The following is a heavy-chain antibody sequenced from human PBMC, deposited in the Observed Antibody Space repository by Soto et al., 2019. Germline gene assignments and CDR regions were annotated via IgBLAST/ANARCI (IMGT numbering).Heavy chain of an antibody. J-gene: IGHJ4*02. D-gene: IGHD1-20*01. CDR3: ARITSPGYFDS. CDR1: GFPFSSHW. CDR2: IKQDGSEK. Sequence: GGSLRLSCAASGFPFSSHWMTWVRQAPGKGLEWVAYIKQDGSEKYYVDSVMGRFTMSRDNTQSSLSLQMNTLRFEDSAVYYCARITSPGYFDSWGQGTLVTVSS. V-gene: IGHV3-7*05.